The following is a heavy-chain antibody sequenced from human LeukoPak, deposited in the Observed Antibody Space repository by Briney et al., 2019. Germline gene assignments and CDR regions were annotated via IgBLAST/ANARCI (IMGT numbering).Heavy chain of an antibody. V-gene: IGHV4-59*01. CDR3: ARIPDVSGWPFDY. Sequence: SETLSLTCTASDGSINSDFWTWIRQPPGKGLEWIGYIRYRGRTSYNPSLKSRVTISIDTSKNLFSLKLRSVTTADTAIYYCARIPDVSGWPFDYWGQGTLVTVSS. J-gene: IGHJ4*02. D-gene: IGHD6-19*01. CDR2: IRYRGRT. CDR1: DGSINSDF.